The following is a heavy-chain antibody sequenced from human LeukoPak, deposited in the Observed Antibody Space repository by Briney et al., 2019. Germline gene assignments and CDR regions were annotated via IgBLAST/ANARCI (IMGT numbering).Heavy chain of an antibody. J-gene: IGHJ4*02. CDR2: IYYSGST. Sequence: SETLSLTCTVSGGSISSYYWSWIRQPPGKGLEWIGYIYYSGSTNHNPSLKSRVTISVDTSKNQFSLKLSSVTAADTAVYYCARKNSSSSFDYWGQGTLVTVSS. CDR1: GGSISSYY. D-gene: IGHD6-6*01. CDR3: ARKNSSSSFDY. V-gene: IGHV4-59*01.